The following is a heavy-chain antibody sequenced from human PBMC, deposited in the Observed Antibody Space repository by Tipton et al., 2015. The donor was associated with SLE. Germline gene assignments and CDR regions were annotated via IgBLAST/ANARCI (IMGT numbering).Heavy chain of an antibody. CDR1: GGSFSGYY. Sequence: TLSLTCAVYGGSFSGYYWNWIRQPPGKGLEWIAEITHSGSTNYNPSLKSRVTISVDTSKKQFSLKLRSVTAADTAVYYCARGIVAAFFYWGQGTLVTVSS. D-gene: IGHD6-6*01. V-gene: IGHV4-34*01. CDR2: ITHSGST. CDR3: ARGIVAAFFY. J-gene: IGHJ4*02.